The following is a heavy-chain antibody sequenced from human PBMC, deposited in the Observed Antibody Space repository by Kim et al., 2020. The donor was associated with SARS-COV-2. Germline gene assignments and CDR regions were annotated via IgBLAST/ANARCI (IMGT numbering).Heavy chain of an antibody. Sequence: YAGAVKGRFTISRDNSKNTLYLQMNSRRAENTAVYYCAKGYSGYDFYFDYWGQGTLVTVSS. D-gene: IGHD5-12*01. V-gene: IGHV3-23*03. J-gene: IGHJ4*02. CDR3: AKGYSGYDFYFDY.